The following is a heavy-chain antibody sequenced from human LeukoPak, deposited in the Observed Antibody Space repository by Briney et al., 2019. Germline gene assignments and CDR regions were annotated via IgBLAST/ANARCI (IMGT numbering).Heavy chain of an antibody. D-gene: IGHD6-19*01. CDR3: AKDRLWAEPYSSGWPDAFDI. Sequence: SETLSLTCTVSGVSISSYYWSWIRQPPGKGLEWIGYIYYSGTTNHNPSLKSRVTISVDTSKNQFSLKLTSVSAADTAVYYCAKDRLWAEPYSSGWPDAFDIWGQGTMVTVSS. J-gene: IGHJ3*02. V-gene: IGHV4-59*01. CDR2: IYYSGTT. CDR1: GVSISSYY.